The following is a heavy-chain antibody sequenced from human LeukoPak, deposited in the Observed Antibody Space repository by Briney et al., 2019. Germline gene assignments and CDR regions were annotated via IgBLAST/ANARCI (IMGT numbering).Heavy chain of an antibody. D-gene: IGHD6-19*01. CDR3: AKDGGVAGLFQY. V-gene: IGHV3-7*01. Sequence: GGSLRLSCAASGFTFSGYWMSWVPQTPGNGLEWVANIKEDGNEKYYVDSVKGRFTISRDNAKNSLYLQMSSLRAEDTAVYYCAKDGGVAGLFQYWGQGTLVTVSS. CDR1: GFTFSGYW. CDR2: IKEDGNEK. J-gene: IGHJ4*02.